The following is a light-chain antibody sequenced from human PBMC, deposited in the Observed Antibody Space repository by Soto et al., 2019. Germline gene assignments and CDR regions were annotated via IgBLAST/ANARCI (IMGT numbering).Light chain of an antibody. J-gene: IGLJ1*01. CDR2: EVS. CDR1: RSDVGGYNS. CDR3: SSYTSSSTDV. Sequence: QSVLTQPASVSGSPGQSITISCTGTRSDVGGYNSVSWYQQHPGKAPKLVIYEVSNRPSGVSDRFSGSKSGNTASLTISGLQTEDEADYYCSSYTSSSTDVFGTGTKLTVL. V-gene: IGLV2-14*01.